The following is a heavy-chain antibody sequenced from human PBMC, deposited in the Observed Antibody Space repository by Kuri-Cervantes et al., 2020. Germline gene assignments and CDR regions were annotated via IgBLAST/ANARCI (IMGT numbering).Heavy chain of an antibody. D-gene: IGHD4-11*01. CDR2: IYYSGST. V-gene: IGHV4-39*07. CDR1: GGSISSSSYY. CDR3: ASHYKGSY. J-gene: IGHJ4*02. Sequence: ESLKISCTVSGGSISSSSYYWGWIRQPPGKGLEWIGSIYYSGSTYYNPSLKSRVTISVDKSKNQFSLKLSSVTAADTAVYYCASHYKGSYWGQGTLVTVSS.